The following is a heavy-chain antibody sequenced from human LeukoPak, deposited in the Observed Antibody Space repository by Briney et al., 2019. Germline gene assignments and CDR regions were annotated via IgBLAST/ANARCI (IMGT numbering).Heavy chain of an antibody. V-gene: IGHV3-30*18. CDR1: GFTFSSYG. D-gene: IGHD3-10*01. J-gene: IGHJ4*02. CDR3: AKDRNYYYGSGSYWD. Sequence: GGSLRLSCAASGFTFSSYGMHWVRQAPGKGLEWVAVISYDGSNKYYADSVKGRFTISRDNSKNTLYLQMNSLRAEDTAVYYCAKDRNYYYGSGSYWDWGQGTLVTVSS. CDR2: ISYDGSNK.